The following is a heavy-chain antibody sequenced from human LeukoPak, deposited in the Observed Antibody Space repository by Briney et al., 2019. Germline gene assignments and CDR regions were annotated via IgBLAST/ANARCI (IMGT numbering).Heavy chain of an antibody. Sequence: ASVKVPCKASGYTFTGYYMHWVRQAPGQGLEWMGWISAYNGNTNYAQKLQGRVTMTTDTSTSTAYMELRSLRSDDTAVYYCASGLSVGGSSSDYYYYMDVWGKGTTVTVSS. CDR1: GYTFTGYY. CDR3: ASGLSVGGSSSDYYYYMDV. D-gene: IGHD6-6*01. CDR2: ISAYNGNT. J-gene: IGHJ6*03. V-gene: IGHV1-18*04.